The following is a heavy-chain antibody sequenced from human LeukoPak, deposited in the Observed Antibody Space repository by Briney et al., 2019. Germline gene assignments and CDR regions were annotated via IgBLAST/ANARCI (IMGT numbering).Heavy chain of an antibody. Sequence: GGSLRLSCAASGFIFSNYGMNWVRQAPGKGLEWISYISGSSSLIHQADSVKGRFTICRDNAKNLVSLQMSSLRDEDTAVYYCARGSEHLDNWFDPWGQGTLVTVSS. CDR1: GFIFSNYG. CDR2: ISGSSSLI. CDR3: ARGSEHLDNWFDP. J-gene: IGHJ5*02. D-gene: IGHD1-14*01. V-gene: IGHV3-48*02.